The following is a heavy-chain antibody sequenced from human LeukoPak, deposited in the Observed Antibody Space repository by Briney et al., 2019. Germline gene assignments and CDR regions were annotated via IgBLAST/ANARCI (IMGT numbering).Heavy chain of an antibody. CDR1: GFTFSNYA. D-gene: IGHD3-10*01. Sequence: GGSLRLSCAAPGFTFSNYAMNWVRQAPGKGLEWVSVVGGSDGTTYYADSVKGRFTISRDNSKNTVYMQMNSLRAEDTAVYYCARRNAPYGPFDPWGQGILVTVSS. V-gene: IGHV3-23*01. CDR3: ARRNAPYGPFDP. J-gene: IGHJ5*02. CDR2: VGGSDGTT.